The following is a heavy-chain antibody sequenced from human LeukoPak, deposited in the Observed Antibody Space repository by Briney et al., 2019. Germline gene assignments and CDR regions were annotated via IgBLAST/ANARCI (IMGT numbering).Heavy chain of an antibody. Sequence: ASVKVSCKASGYTFSDYYIHWLRRAPGQGLEWVGWINPNSGGTNYAQKFQGRVTMTRDTSISTAYMELSRLTSDDTAVYYCAREYRYGYDYWGQGTLVTVSS. CDR1: GYTFSDYY. CDR3: AREYRYGYDY. V-gene: IGHV1-2*02. CDR2: INPNSGGT. J-gene: IGHJ4*02. D-gene: IGHD5-18*01.